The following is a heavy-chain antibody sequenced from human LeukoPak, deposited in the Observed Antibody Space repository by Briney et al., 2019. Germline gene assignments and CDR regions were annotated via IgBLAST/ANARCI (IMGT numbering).Heavy chain of an antibody. Sequence: GESLKISCKGSGYSFTSYWIGWVRQMPGKGPEWMGIIYPGDSDTRYSPSFQGQVTISADKSISTAYLQWSSLKASDTAMYYCARWLGTANMGSAGATHFDYWGQGTLVTVSS. D-gene: IGHD1-26*01. CDR2: IYPGDSDT. CDR3: ARWLGTANMGSAGATHFDY. V-gene: IGHV5-51*01. CDR1: GYSFTSYW. J-gene: IGHJ4*02.